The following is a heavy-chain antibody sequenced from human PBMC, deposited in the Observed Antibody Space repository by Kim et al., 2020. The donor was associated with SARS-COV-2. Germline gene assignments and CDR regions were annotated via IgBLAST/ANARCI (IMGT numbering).Heavy chain of an antibody. CDR3: ARSTVFWSAHPLPTEGMDV. V-gene: IGHV4-39*01. D-gene: IGHD3-3*01. Sequence: SRVTISVDTSKNQFSLKLSSVTAADTAVYYCARSTVFWSAHPLPTEGMDVWGQGTTVTVSS. J-gene: IGHJ6*02.